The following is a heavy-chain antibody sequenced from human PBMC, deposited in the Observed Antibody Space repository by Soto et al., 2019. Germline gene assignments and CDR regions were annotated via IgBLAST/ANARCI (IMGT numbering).Heavy chain of an antibody. V-gene: IGHV4-61*01. CDR2: VSYSGST. D-gene: IGHD5-12*01. CDR3: ASARDGYNLRY. Sequence: PSETLALTCAVSGDCVSSGTDYWSWVRQPPGKGLEWIGSVSYSGSTSYNPSLKSRVTISVDKSKNQFSLKLSSVAAADTAVYNCASARDGYNLRYWGQGTLVTVSS. J-gene: IGHJ4*02. CDR1: GDCVSSGTDY.